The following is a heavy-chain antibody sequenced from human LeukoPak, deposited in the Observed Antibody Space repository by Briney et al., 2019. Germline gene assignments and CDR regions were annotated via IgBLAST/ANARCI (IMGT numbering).Heavy chain of an antibody. D-gene: IGHD1-1*01. V-gene: IGHV3-43*02. J-gene: IGHJ5*01. Sequence: GGSLRLSCAASGFTFDDYSMHWVRQAPGKGVEWVSLISGDGGTTYYADSVKGRFTISRDNSKNSLYLQMSSLRTEDTALYYCAKHNWNYDSWGQGTLVTVSS. CDR3: AKHNWNYDS. CDR1: GFTFDDYS. CDR2: ISGDGGTT.